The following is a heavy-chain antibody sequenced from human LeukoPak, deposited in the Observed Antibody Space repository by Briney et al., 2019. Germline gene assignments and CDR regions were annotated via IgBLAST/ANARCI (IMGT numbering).Heavy chain of an antibody. J-gene: IGHJ4*02. V-gene: IGHV3-33*06. CDR2: IWYDGSNE. CDR3: AKAPQVSTEPFDY. CDR1: GFTFSSYG. D-gene: IGHD2-21*01. Sequence: GGSLRLSCAASGFTFSSYGMYWVRQAPGKGLEWVAVIWYDGSNENYADSVKGRFIISRDNSKNTLYLQMNSLRAEDTAVYYCAKAPQVSTEPFDYWGQGTLVTVSS.